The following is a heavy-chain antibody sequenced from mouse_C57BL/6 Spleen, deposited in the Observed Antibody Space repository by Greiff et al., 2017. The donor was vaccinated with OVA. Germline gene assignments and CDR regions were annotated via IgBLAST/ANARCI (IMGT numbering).Heavy chain of an antibody. CDR2: IYPGSGNT. J-gene: IGHJ4*01. CDR3: ARPYGYDYYYAMDY. D-gene: IGHD2-2*01. V-gene: IGHV1-66*01. Sequence: LEESGPELVKPGASVKISCKASGYSFTSYYIHWVKQRPGQGLEWIGWIYPGSGNTKYNEKFKGKATLTADTSSSTAYMQLSSLTSEDSAVYYCARPYGYDYYYAMDYWGQGTSVTVSS. CDR1: GYSFTSYY.